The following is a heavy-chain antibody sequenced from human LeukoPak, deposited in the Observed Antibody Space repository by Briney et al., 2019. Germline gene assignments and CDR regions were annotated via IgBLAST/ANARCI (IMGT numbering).Heavy chain of an antibody. CDR1: GGTFSSYT. V-gene: IGHV1-69*16. J-gene: IGHJ4*02. CDR2: IIPILGTA. CDR3: ARVGIAVADNFDY. D-gene: IGHD6-19*01. Sequence: SVKVSCKASGGTFSSYTISWVRQAPGQGLEWMGRIIPILGTANYAQKFQGRVTITTDESTSTAYMELSSLRSEDTAVYYCARVGIAVADNFDYWGQGTLVTVSS.